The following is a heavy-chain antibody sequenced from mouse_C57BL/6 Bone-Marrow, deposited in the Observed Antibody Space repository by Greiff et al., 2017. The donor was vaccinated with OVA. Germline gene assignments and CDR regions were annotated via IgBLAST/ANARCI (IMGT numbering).Heavy chain of an antibody. Sequence: VQLQQPGAELVMPGASVKLSCKASGYTFTSYWMHWVKQRPGQGLEWIGEIDPSDSYTNYNQKFKGKSTFTVDKSSSTAYMQHSSLKSEDSAVYDCARFIYYDYDGEYYAMDYWGQGTSVTVSS. CDR1: GYTFTSYW. D-gene: IGHD2-4*01. CDR3: ARFIYYDYDGEYYAMDY. J-gene: IGHJ4*01. V-gene: IGHV1-69*01. CDR2: IDPSDSYT.